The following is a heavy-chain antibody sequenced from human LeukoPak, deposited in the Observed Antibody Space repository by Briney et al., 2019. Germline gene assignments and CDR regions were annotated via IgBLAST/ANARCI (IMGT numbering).Heavy chain of an antibody. D-gene: IGHD5-12*01. CDR3: GRVTGGSDLADY. CDR2: IKQDGSEK. Sequence: GGSLRLSCAASGFTFSSYWMSWVRQAPGKGLEWVANIKQDGSEKHYVDPVKGRFTISRDNTKNSLYLQMNSLRAEDTAVYYCGRVTGGSDLADYWGQGALVIVSS. CDR1: GFTFSSYW. V-gene: IGHV3-7*03. J-gene: IGHJ4*02.